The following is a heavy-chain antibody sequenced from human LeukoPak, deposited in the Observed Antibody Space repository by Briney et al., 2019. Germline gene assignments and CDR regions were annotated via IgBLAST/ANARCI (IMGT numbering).Heavy chain of an antibody. J-gene: IGHJ5*02. Sequence: GGSLRLSCAASGFTFSSYAMHWVRQAPGKGLEWVAVISYDGSNKYYADSVKGRFTISRDNSKNTLYLQMNSLRPEDTAVYYCTRVFENAWGQGTLVTVSS. CDR2: ISYDGSNK. CDR1: GFTFSSYA. V-gene: IGHV3-30*04. D-gene: IGHD3-9*01. CDR3: TRVFENA.